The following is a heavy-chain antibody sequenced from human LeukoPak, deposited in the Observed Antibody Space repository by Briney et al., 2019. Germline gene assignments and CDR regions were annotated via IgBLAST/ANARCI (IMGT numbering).Heavy chain of an antibody. J-gene: IGHJ4*02. CDR1: GFVFSTYW. CDR3: ASGRHDFLH. Sequence: GGSLRLSCAASGFVFSTYWMTWVRQAPGKGLEWVANINLDGTEEHYVDSSLKGRFTISRDNAKNSLYLQMTSLRVEDTAVYYGASGRHDFLHWGQGTLVTVSS. V-gene: IGHV3-7*01. CDR2: INLDGTEE. D-gene: IGHD3/OR15-3a*01.